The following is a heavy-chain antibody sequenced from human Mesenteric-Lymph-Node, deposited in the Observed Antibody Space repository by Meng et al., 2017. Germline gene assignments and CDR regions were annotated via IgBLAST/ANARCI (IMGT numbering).Heavy chain of an antibody. D-gene: IGHD6-19*01. V-gene: IGHV1-18*01. J-gene: IGHJ4*02. CDR2: ISAYDGDT. Sequence: VQVVQSGAEVKKSGASVKDSCKASGYPFTSYGISWVRQAPGQGLEWMGWISAYDGDTKYAQNLQGRLTMTTDTSTSTAYMVLRSLRSDDTAAYYCARDPSNTSGRYAYFDYWGQGTLVTVSS. CDR1: GYPFTSYG. CDR3: ARDPSNTSGRYAYFDY.